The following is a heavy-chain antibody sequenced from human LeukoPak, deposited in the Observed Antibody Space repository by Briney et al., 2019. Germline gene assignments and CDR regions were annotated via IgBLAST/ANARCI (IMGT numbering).Heavy chain of an antibody. Sequence: SETLSLTCTVSGGSISSYYWSWIRQPAGKGLEWIGRIYTSGSTNYNPSLKSRVTISVDTSKNQFSLKLSSVTAADTAVYYCARGRRRYYDSSGYYLGYWGQGTLVTVSS. CDR2: IYTSGST. CDR3: ARGRRRYYDSSGYYLGY. V-gene: IGHV4-4*07. CDR1: GGSISSYY. D-gene: IGHD3-22*01. J-gene: IGHJ4*02.